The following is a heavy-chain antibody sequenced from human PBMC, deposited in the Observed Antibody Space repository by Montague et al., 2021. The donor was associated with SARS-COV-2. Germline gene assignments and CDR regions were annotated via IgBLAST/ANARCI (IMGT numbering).Heavy chain of an antibody. J-gene: IGHJ3*02. V-gene: IGHV4-39*01. CDR3: ARHGLAGITIFGVVTPRGGFDI. Sequence: SETLSLTCTVSGGSISSSSYYWGWIRQPPGKGLEWIGSIYYSGSTHYNPSLKSRVTISVDTSKNQFSLKRSSVTAADTAVYYCARHGLAGITIFGVVTPRGGFDIWGQGTMVTVSS. CDR1: GGSISSSSYY. CDR2: IYYSGST. D-gene: IGHD3-3*01.